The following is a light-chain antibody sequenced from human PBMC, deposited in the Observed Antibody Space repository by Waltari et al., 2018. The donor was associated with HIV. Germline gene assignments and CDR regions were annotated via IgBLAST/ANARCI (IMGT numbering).Light chain of an antibody. Sequence: SRELTQPPSVYVSPGQTAKIPCSGDALPSNFVYWYQQKSGQAPILVIYEDTKRPSGIPERLSGASSGTMATLTISGAQLEDEADYYCFSTDNNGDVRFFGGGTKLTVL. V-gene: IGLV3-10*01. CDR2: EDT. CDR1: ALPSNF. CDR3: FSTDNNGDVRF. J-gene: IGLJ2*01.